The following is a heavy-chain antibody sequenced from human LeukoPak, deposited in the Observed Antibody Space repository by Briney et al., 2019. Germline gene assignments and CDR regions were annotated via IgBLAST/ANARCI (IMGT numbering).Heavy chain of an antibody. CDR2: IIPIFGTA. V-gene: IGHV1-69*13. CDR1: GYTFTSYG. D-gene: IGHD3-10*01. J-gene: IGHJ6*04. Sequence: ASVKVSCKASGYTFTSYGISWVRQAPGQGLEWMGGIIPIFGTANYAQKFQGRVTITADESTSTAYMELSSLRSEDTAVYYCARYWFGELSLGMDVWGKGTTVTVSS. CDR3: ARYWFGELSLGMDV.